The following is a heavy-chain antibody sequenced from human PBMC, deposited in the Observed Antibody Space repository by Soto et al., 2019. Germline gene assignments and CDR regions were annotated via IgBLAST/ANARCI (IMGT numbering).Heavy chain of an antibody. J-gene: IGHJ4*02. CDR3: ARGSGIVALPGELEDVNYDY. D-gene: IGHD1-1*01. CDR2: INESGST. Sequence: QVQLQQWGAGLVKPSETLSLSCAVYGQSFSGHSWAWIRQPPGKGLEWIGEINESGSTYYNPSLTSRVPSSTDTSKTQFSLKLSSVSAADTAAYFCARGSGIVALPGELEDVNYDYWGQGTLVNVSS. V-gene: IGHV4-34*01. CDR1: GQSFSGHS.